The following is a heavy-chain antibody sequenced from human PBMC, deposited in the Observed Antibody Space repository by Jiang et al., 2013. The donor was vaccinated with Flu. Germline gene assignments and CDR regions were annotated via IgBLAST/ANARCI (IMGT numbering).Heavy chain of an antibody. V-gene: IGHV3-9*01. J-gene: IGHJ4*02. CDR3: AKDIATLGATGFDY. CDR2: ISWNSGSI. D-gene: IGHD1-26*01. CDR1: GFTFDDYA. Sequence: SCAASGFTFDDYAMHWVRXAPGKGLEWVSGISWNSGSIGYADSVKGRFTISRDNAKNSLYLQMNSLRAEDTALYYCAKDIATLGATGFDYWGQGTLVTVSS.